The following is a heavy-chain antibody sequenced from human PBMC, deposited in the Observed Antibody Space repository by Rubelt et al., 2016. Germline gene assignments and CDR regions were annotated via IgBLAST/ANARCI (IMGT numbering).Heavy chain of an antibody. J-gene: IGHJ4*02. CDR1: GGSISSSSDY. Sequence: GAGLVKPSETLSLTCTVSGGSISSSSDYWGWIRQPPGKGLEWIGSVYYSGSTYYSPSLKSRVTISVDTSKNQFSLRLSSVTAADTAVYWCARRQWLLHPFDYWGQGTLVTVSS. CDR3: ARRQWLLHPFDY. V-gene: IGHV4-39*07. CDR2: VYYSGST. D-gene: IGHD6-19*01.